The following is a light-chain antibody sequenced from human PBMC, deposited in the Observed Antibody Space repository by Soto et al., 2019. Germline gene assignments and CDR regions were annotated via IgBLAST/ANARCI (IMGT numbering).Light chain of an antibody. CDR2: GAS. J-gene: IGKJ1*01. Sequence: EIVLTHSPGTLSLSPWEIATLSCRASQSVSSSYLGWYQQKPGQAPRLLMYGASSRATGIPERFSGSGSGTDFTLTISRLEPEDFAVYYCQQYGDSPWTFGQGTKVDIK. V-gene: IGKV3-20*01. CDR3: QQYGDSPWT. CDR1: QSVSSSY.